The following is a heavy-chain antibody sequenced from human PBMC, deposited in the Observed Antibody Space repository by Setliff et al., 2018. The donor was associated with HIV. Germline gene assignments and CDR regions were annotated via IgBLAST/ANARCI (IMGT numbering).Heavy chain of an antibody. V-gene: IGHV4-39*01. CDR2: IYSSGDS. Sequence: SETLSLTCTVTGGSISSNNFYWGWIRQPPGKGLEWIGTIYSSGDSFYDPSLKSRVTISVDGSKNQFSLKLKSVTAADTAVYYCARWHPPYGFWEEDYWGQGTLVTVSS. J-gene: IGHJ4*02. D-gene: IGHD3-10*01. CDR3: ARWHPPYGFWEEDY. CDR1: GGSISSNNFY.